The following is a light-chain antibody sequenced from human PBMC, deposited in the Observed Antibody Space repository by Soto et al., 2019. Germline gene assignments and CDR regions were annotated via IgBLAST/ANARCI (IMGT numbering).Light chain of an antibody. V-gene: IGKV3-11*01. J-gene: IGKJ4*01. CDR3: QQRSNWPLT. CDR1: QSVSTF. CDR2: DAS. Sequence: EIVLTQSPATLSLSPGERATLSCRAGQSVSTFLAWYQQKPGQAPRHLIYDASKRATGVPIRFSGSGSGTDFTLTISSLEPEDFAVYYCQQRSNWPLTFGGGTKVEIK.